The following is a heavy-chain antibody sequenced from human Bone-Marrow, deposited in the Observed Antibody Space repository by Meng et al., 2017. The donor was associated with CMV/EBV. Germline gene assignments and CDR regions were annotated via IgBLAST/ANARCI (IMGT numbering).Heavy chain of an antibody. V-gene: IGHV1-8*02. D-gene: IGHD5-24*01. CDR3: ARGNSAKYYYGMDV. J-gene: IGHJ6*02. CDR1: GGTFSSYT. Sequence: ASVKVSCKASGGTFSSYTISWVRQATGQGLEWMGWMNPNSGNTGYAQKFQGRVTMTRNTSISTAYMELSSLRSEDTAVYYCARGNSAKYYYGMDVWGQGTTVTVSS. CDR2: MNPNSGNT.